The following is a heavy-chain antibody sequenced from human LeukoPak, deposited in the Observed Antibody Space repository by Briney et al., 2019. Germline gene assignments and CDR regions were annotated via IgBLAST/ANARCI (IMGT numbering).Heavy chain of an antibody. V-gene: IGHV3-21*01. CDR3: VRGDNRDY. D-gene: IGHD1-14*01. CDR1: GFSFSTST. Sequence: SGGSLRLSCAAPGFSFSTSTMNWVRQAPGKGLEWISSIGKTSRDMYYADSVRGRFTISRDNAKNSLFLLMNSLRVEDTSVYYCVRGDNRDYWGQGTLVTVSS. J-gene: IGHJ4*02. CDR2: IGKTSRDM.